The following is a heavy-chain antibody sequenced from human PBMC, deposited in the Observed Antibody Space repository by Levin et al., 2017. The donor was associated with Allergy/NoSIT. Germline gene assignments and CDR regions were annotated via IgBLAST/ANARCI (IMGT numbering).Heavy chain of an antibody. CDR2: INHSGSA. J-gene: IGHJ4*02. CDR3: ARLAGYSRGWYLPY. V-gene: IGHV4-34*01. CDR1: GGSLSGYY. Sequence: SETLSLTCAVSGGSLSGYYWTWIRQPPGKGLEWIGEINHSGSASYNPSLRSRVTMSVDTSKNQFSLTLISVTAADTAVYYCARLAGYSRGWYLPYWGQGTLVTVSS. D-gene: IGHD6-19*01.